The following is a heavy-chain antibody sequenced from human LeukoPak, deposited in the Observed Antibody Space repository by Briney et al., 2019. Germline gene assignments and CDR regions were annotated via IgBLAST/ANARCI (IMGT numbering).Heavy chain of an antibody. V-gene: IGHV1-8*01. Sequence: ASVKVSCKASGYTFTSYDINWVRQATGQGLEWMGWMDPNSGNTGYAQKFQGRVTMTRNTSISTAYMELSSLRSEDTAVYYCARMVRYYYYYGMDVWGRGTTVTVSS. CDR2: MDPNSGNT. CDR1: GYTFTSYD. CDR3: ARMVRYYYYYGMDV. D-gene: IGHD4-23*01. J-gene: IGHJ6*02.